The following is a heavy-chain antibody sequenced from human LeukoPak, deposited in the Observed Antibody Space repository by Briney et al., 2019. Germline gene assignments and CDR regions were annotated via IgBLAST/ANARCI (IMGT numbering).Heavy chain of an antibody. CDR3: ASGRTEDKSDY. V-gene: IGHV4-59*01. D-gene: IGHD1-26*01. Sequence: PSETLSLTCTVSGGSISSYYWSWIRQPPGKGLEWIGYIYYSGRTNYNPSLKSRVTISVDTSKNQFSLKLSSVTAADTAVCYCASGRTEDKSDYWGQGTLVTVSS. J-gene: IGHJ4*02. CDR2: IYYSGRT. CDR1: GGSISSYY.